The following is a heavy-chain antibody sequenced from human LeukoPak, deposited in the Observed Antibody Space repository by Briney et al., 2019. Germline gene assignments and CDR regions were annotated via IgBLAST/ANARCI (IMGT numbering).Heavy chain of an antibody. V-gene: IGHV3-23*01. CDR2: LSGSGGST. Sequence: GGSLRLSCAASGFTFSSYAMTWVRQAPGKGLQWVSTLSGSGGSTYYTDSVKGRFTISRDNSKNTLYLQMNGLRAEDTAIYYCAKRAFGENFFDFWGQGTLVTVSS. D-gene: IGHD3-10*01. CDR1: GFTFSSYA. J-gene: IGHJ4*02. CDR3: AKRAFGENFFDF.